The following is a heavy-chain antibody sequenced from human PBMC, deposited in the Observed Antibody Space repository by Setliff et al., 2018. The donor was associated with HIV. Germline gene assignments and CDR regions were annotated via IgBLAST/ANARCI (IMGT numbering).Heavy chain of an antibody. CDR1: GGSISRGTYY. Sequence: PSETLSLTCTVSGGSISRGTYYWSWIRQPAGKGLEWLGHIYASGRTNYSPSLMSRITISVDTSRNQFSLKLSSVTAADTAIYYCARARDFSSGQDNWGQGTLVTVSS. CDR2: IYASGRT. V-gene: IGHV4-61*09. J-gene: IGHJ4*02. CDR3: ARARDFSSGQDN. D-gene: IGHD3-3*01.